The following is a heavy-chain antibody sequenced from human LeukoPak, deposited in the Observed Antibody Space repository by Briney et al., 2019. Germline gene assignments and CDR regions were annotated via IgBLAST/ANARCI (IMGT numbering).Heavy chain of an antibody. J-gene: IGHJ5*02. V-gene: IGHV4-38-2*02. CDR3: AKEGSHSTRDPFLPFDP. CDR2: IYHSGTT. CDR1: LYSISSGYY. Sequence: SETLSLTCSVSLYSISSGYYWGWIGQSPGKGLEWIGSIYHSGTTYSNPSLKTRVAFSVDMSKKQFSLKLSSVTAADRAVYYCAKEGSHSTRDPFLPFDPWGQRILVIVSS. D-gene: IGHD2/OR15-2a*01.